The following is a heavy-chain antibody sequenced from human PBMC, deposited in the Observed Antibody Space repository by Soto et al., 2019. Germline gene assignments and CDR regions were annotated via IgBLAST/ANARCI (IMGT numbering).Heavy chain of an antibody. CDR3: TTDGYDYYFDY. D-gene: IGHD5-12*01. J-gene: IGHJ4*02. Sequence: EVQLVESGGGLVKSGGSLRLSCAASGFTFNNVWMSWVRQAPGKGLEWVGRIRSKLDGGTTDYGAPVRGRFTISRDDSKNTLYLQMNSLKSEDTAVYFCTTDGYDYYFDYWGQGTLVTVSS. CDR1: GFTFNNVW. V-gene: IGHV3-15*01. CDR2: IRSKLDGGTT.